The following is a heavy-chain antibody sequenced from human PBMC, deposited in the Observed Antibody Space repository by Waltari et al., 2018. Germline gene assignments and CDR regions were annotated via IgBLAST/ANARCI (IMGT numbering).Heavy chain of an antibody. J-gene: IGHJ3*02. CDR2: ISGSGGST. D-gene: IGHD2-15*01. Sequence: EVQLLESGGGLVQPGGSLRLSCAASGFTFSSYAMSWVRKAPGKGLEWVSAISGSGGSTYYADSVKGRFTISRDNSKNTLYLQMNSLRAEDTAVYYCAKDLQVVVAASTSDAFDIWGQGTMVTVSS. CDR1: GFTFSSYA. V-gene: IGHV3-23*01. CDR3: AKDLQVVVAASTSDAFDI.